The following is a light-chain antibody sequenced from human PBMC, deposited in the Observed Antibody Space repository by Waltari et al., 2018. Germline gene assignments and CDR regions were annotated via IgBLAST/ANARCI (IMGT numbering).Light chain of an antibody. V-gene: IGLV4-69*01. J-gene: IGLJ1*01. CDR3: QAWGTGIV. CDR1: SGHSTYA. CDR2: LNSDGTY. Sequence: QLVLTQSPSASASLGASVKLTCTLSSGHSTYALAWPQQQPEKGPRYLMKLNSDGTYTKGDGIPDRFSGSSSGAERYLTISSLQSEDAADYYCQAWGTGIVFGTGTKVTVL.